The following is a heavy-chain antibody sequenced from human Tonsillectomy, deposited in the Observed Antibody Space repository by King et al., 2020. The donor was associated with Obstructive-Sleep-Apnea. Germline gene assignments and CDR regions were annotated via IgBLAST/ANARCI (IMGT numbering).Heavy chain of an antibody. CDR2: IYTSGST. CDR1: GGSISSYY. CDR3: ARDHPSIGELSTH. J-gene: IGHJ4*02. V-gene: IGHV4-4*07. D-gene: IGHD3-10*01. Sequence: QLQESGPGLVKPSETLSLTCSVSGGSISSYYWSWIRQPAGKGLEWIGRIYTSGSTNYNPSLKSRVTMSVDTSKNQFSLKLNSLTAADTAVYYCARDHPSIGELSTHWGQGTLVTVSS.